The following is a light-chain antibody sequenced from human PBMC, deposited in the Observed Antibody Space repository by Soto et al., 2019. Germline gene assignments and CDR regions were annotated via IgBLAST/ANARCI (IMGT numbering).Light chain of an antibody. Sequence: DIQMTQSPSALSAAVGDRVTITCRARQGLKNDVCWCQQKPRKAPKRLIYAASTLHSGVPSRFSGGGSGTEFTLTISSLHPEDFAAYCCLHHTRYPLGFGQGTRLEIK. CDR2: AAS. CDR1: QGLKND. CDR3: LHHTRYPLG. V-gene: IGKV1-17*01. J-gene: IGKJ5*01.